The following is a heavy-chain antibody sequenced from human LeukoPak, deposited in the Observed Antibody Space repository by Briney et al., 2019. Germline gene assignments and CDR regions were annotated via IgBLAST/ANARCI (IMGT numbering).Heavy chain of an antibody. CDR3: ARHVELAAPFDY. V-gene: IGHV4-59*08. D-gene: IGHD5-24*01. Sequence: SETLSLTCTVSGGSISSYYWSWIRQPPGKGLEWIGYIYYSGSTNYNPSPKSRVTISVDTSKNQFSLKLSSVTAADTAVFYCARHVELAAPFDYWGQGTLVTVSS. CDR1: GGSISSYY. CDR2: IYYSGST. J-gene: IGHJ4*02.